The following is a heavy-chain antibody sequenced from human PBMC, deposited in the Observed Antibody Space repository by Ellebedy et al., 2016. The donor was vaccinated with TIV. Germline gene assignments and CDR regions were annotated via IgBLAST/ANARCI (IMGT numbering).Heavy chain of an antibody. CDR3: ARRGSYGDYAVQINSWFDR. V-gene: IGHV3-7*01. D-gene: IGHD4-17*01. CDR2: IYQDGSDE. Sequence: GGSLRLSCAASGFSFRSYWMSWVRQAPGKGLEWVANIYQDGSDEYYVDSVKGRFTISRDNDNKALFLQMNSLRVEDTAGYYCARRGSYGDYAVQINSWFDRWGRGTLVTVSS. J-gene: IGHJ5*02. CDR1: GFSFRSYW.